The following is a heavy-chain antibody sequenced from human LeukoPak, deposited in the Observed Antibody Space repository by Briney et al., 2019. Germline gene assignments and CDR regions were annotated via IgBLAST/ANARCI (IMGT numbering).Heavy chain of an antibody. CDR1: GFTFTSYA. J-gene: IGHJ5*02. CDR2: INNSGDST. CDR3: AKNYYGSGSYPNWFDP. D-gene: IGHD3-10*01. V-gene: IGHV3-23*01. Sequence: PGGSLRLSCAASGFTFTSYAMSWVRQAPGKGLEWVSAINNSGDSTYYADSVKGRFTISRDNTKNTLYPQMYSLRAEDTAVYYCAKNYYGSGSYPNWFDPWGQGTLVTVSS.